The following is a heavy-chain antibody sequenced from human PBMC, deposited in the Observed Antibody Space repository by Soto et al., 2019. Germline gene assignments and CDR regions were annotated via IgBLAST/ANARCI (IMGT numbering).Heavy chain of an antibody. CDR3: AKNLPRTGRFDY. CDR1: GASITSTTYF. Sequence: KASETLSLTCTLSGASITSTTYFWAWIRKPPGKGLEWVGSIHYSGKTHYNPSLKSRVTISVDRSRNQFSLQMSSVTAADTAVYYCAKNLPRTGRFDYWGQGSLVTVSS. V-gene: IGHV4-39*01. J-gene: IGHJ4*02. CDR2: IHYSGKT.